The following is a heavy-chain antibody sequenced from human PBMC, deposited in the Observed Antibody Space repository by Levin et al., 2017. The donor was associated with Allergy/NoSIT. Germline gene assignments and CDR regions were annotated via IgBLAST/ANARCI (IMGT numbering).Heavy chain of an antibody. CDR1: GFTFSSYG. D-gene: IGHD1-20*01. CDR3: AKDHLRYNWNDPSDY. V-gene: IGHV3-30*18. J-gene: IGHJ4*02. CDR2: ISYDGSNK. Sequence: LSLTCAASGFTFSSYGMHWVRQAPGKGLEWVAVISYDGSNKDYADSVKGRFTISRDNSKNTLYLQMNSLRAEDTAVYYCAKDHLRYNWNDPSDYWGQGTLVTVSS.